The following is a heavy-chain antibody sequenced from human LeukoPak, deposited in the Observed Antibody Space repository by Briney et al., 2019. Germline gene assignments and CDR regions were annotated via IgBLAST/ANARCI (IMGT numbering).Heavy chain of an antibody. CDR2: IYYSGST. D-gene: IGHD1-26*01. CDR3: ASLHPRPDSGSTKPFDY. V-gene: IGHV4-39*07. CDR1: GGSISSSSYY. Sequence: PSETLSLTCTVSGGSISSSSYYWGWIRQPPGKGLEWIGSIYYSGSTYYNPSLKSRVTISVDASKTQFSLKLSSVTAADTAVYYCASLHPRPDSGSTKPFDYWGQGTLVTVSS. J-gene: IGHJ4*02.